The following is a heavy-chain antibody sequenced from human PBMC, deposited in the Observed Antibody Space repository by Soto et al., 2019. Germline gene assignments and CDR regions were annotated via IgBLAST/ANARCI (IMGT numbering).Heavy chain of an antibody. J-gene: IGHJ6*02. CDR2: IRTKSNNFAT. V-gene: IGHV3-73*01. CDR3: SRHQEGRSMVFYGMDV. D-gene: IGHD3-10*01. Sequence: PGGSLRLSCAASGFTLSGSDIHWVRQASGKGLEWVGRIRTKSNNFATSYAESVGGRFTISRDDSDNTASLQMSSLKTEDTAIYYCSRHQEGRSMVFYGMDVWGQGTTVTVSS. CDR1: GFTLSGSD.